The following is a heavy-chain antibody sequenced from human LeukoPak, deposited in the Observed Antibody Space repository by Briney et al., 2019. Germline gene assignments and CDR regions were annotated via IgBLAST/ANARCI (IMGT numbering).Heavy chain of an antibody. CDR1: GITLSNYG. CDR2: ISGSGGST. V-gene: IGHV3-23*01. D-gene: IGHD3-22*01. CDR3: AKRAVVIRVILVGFHKEAYYFDS. Sequence: GGSLRLSCAVSGITLSNYGMSWVRQAPGKGLEWVAGISGSGGSTNFADSVKGRFTISRDNPRNTLYQQMNSLRAEDTAVYFCAKRAVVIRVILVGFHKEAYYFDSWGQGALVTVSS. J-gene: IGHJ4*02.